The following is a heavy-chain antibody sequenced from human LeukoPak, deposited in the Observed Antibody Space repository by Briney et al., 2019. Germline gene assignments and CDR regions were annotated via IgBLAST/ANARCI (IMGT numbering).Heavy chain of an antibody. CDR2: VYFSGYA. D-gene: IGHD3-10*01. J-gene: IGHJ2*01. CDR3: ARRGFFGSGNYYRPSSYFDL. V-gene: IGHV4-59*08. CDR1: GDSVSSYY. Sequence: SETLSLTCTVSGDSVSSYYWRWIRQTPRRGLELIGYVYFSGYADYSPSLKSRVSMSVDTTKQQISLTLNSVTAADTAVYYCARRGFFGSGNYYRPSSYFDLWGRGALVIVSS.